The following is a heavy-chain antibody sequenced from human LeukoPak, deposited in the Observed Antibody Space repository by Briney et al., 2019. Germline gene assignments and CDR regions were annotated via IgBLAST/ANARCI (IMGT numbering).Heavy chain of an antibody. Sequence: SETLSLTCTVSGGSISSYYWSWIRQPPGKGLEWIGYIYYSGSTNYNPSLKSRVTISVDTSKNQFSLKLSSVTAADTAVCYCARVGQYYYGSGSYRTLYFDYWGQGTLVTVSS. CDR3: ARVGQYYYGSGSYRTLYFDY. D-gene: IGHD3-10*01. CDR2: IYYSGST. V-gene: IGHV4-59*08. J-gene: IGHJ4*02. CDR1: GGSISSYY.